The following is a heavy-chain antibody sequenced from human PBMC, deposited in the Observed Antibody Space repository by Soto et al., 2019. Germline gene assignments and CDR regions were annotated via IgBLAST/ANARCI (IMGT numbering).Heavy chain of an antibody. CDR2: IYYTGNT. CDR1: GGSISNSNYY. V-gene: IGHV4-39*01. CDR3: DRHSTGLLLSDY. D-gene: IGHD3-22*01. J-gene: IGHJ4*02. Sequence: QLQLQESGPGLVKPSETLSLTCTVSGGSISNSNYYWGWIRQPPGKGLEWIGSIYYTGNTYLNPSLKSRVTVSVDTSKNQFSLILGSVTAADTAVYFCDRHSTGLLLSDYWGQGTLVTVSS.